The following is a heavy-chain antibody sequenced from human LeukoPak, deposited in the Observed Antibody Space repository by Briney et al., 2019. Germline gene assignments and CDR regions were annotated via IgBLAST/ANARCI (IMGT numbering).Heavy chain of an antibody. J-gene: IGHJ4*02. V-gene: IGHV4-34*01. CDR3: ARLVLRYFDWPSDFDY. Sequence: SETLSLTCAVYGGSFSGYYWSWIRQPSGKGLEWIGEINHSGSTNYNPSLKSRVTISVDTSKNQFSLKLSSVTAADTAVYYCARLVLRYFDWPSDFDYWGQGTLVTVSS. CDR1: GGSFSGYY. CDR2: INHSGST. D-gene: IGHD3-9*01.